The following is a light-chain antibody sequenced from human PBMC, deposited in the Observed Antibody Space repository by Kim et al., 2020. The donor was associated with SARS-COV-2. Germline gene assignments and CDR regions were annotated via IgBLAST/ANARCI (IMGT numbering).Light chain of an antibody. J-gene: IGKJ2*01. CDR2: KAS. CDR1: QSISSW. CDR3: QQYNSYSYT. Sequence: ASVGDRVTITGRASQSISSWLAWYQQKPGKAPKLLIYKASSLESGVPSRFSGSGSGTEFTLTISSLQPDDFATYYCQQYNSYSYTFGQGTKLEI. V-gene: IGKV1-5*03.